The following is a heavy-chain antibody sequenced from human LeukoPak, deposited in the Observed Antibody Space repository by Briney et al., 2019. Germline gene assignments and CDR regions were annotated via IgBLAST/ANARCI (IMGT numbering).Heavy chain of an antibody. D-gene: IGHD2-2*02. CDR1: GYTFISFG. J-gene: IGHJ5*02. CDR2: ISTFNGIT. CDR3: ASDYCSSTSCYSRPYNWFDP. V-gene: IGHV1-18*01. Sequence: ASVKVSCKASGYTFISFGISWVRQAPGQGLEWVGWISTFNGITNSAQKLQDRVTLTTDTSTSTAYMELSSLRSEDTAVYYCASDYCSSTSCYSRPYNWFDPWGQGTLVTVSS.